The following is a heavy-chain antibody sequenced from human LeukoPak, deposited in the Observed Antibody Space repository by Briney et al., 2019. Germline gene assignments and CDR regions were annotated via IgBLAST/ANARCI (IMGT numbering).Heavy chain of an antibody. CDR1: GFTFSSYW. J-gene: IGHJ4*02. D-gene: IGHD5-12*01. Sequence: GGSLRLSCAASGFTFSSYWMSWVRQAPGKGREGVAATSGRGVNSYYADSVRGGFNISRDNSQNTLYLQMDSLRAEDTALYYCAKEYSGYDFDYWGQGTLVTVSS. CDR3: AKEYSGYDFDY. CDR2: TSGRGVNS. V-gene: IGHV3-23*01.